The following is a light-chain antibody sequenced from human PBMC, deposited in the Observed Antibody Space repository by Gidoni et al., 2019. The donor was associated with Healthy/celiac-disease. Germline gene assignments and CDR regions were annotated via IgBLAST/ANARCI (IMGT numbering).Light chain of an antibody. CDR3: QQSYSTPWT. CDR1: QSISSY. J-gene: IGKJ1*01. Sequence: DIHMTKSPSSLSASVGDRVTITCRASQSISSYLNWYQQQPGKAPKLLIDAASSLQSGVPSRFSGSGSGTDFTLTISSLQPEDFATYYCQQSYSTPWTFGQGTKVEIK. CDR2: AAS. V-gene: IGKV1-39*01.